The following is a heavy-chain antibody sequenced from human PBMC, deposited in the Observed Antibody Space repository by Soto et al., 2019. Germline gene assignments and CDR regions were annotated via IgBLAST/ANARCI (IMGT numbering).Heavy chain of an antibody. V-gene: IGHV1-69*13. Sequence: ASVKVSCKASGGTFSSYAISWVRQAPGQGLEWMGGIIPIFGTANYAQKFQGRVTITADESTSTAYMELSSLRSEDTAVYYCARDSVLVPAAPYYYYYGMDVWGQGTTVTVS. D-gene: IGHD2-2*01. CDR1: GGTFSSYA. CDR2: IIPIFGTA. CDR3: ARDSVLVPAAPYYYYYGMDV. J-gene: IGHJ6*02.